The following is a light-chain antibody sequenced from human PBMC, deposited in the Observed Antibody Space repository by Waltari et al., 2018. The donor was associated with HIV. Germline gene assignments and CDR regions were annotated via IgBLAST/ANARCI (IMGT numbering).Light chain of an antibody. V-gene: IGKV1-13*02. CDR3: QQFNSYPIS. CDR2: DAS. CDR1: QGISSA. Sequence: AIQLSQSPSSLSASVGDRVTITCRSSQGISSALAWYQQKAGKAPKLLIYDASSLESGVPSRFSGSGSVTDFTLTISSLQPEDFATYYCQQFNSYPISFGPGTKVDIK. J-gene: IGKJ3*01.